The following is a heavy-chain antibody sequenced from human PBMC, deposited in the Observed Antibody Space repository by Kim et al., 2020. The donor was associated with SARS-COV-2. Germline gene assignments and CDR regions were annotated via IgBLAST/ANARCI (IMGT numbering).Heavy chain of an antibody. J-gene: IGHJ4*02. CDR2: IYHSGST. CDR3: ASGFSYDSSGYYGDMDY. D-gene: IGHD3-22*01. Sequence: SETLSLTCAVSGGSISSSNWWSWVRQPPGKGLEWIGEIYHSGSTNYNPSLKSRVTISVDKSKNQFSLKLSSVTAADTAVYYCASGFSYDSSGYYGDMDYWGQGTLVTVSS. V-gene: IGHV4-4*02. CDR1: GGSISSSNW.